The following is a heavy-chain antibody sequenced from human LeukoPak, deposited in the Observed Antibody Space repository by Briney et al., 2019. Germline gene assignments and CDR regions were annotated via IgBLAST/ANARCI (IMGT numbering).Heavy chain of an antibody. D-gene: IGHD2-2*01. J-gene: IGHJ4*02. CDR3: ARGTSSRADY. CDR2: IWYDGDNE. V-gene: IGHV3-30*02. CDR1: GFTFSSYS. Sequence: GGSLRLSCAASGFTFSSYSMNWVRLAPGKGLEWVTFIWYDGDNEFYADSVKGRFTISRDNFKNTPYLQMNSLRADDTALYYCARGTSSRADYWGQGTLVTVSS.